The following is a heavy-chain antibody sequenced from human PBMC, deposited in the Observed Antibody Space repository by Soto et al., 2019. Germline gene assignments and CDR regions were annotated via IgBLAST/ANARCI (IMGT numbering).Heavy chain of an antibody. Sequence: SLSLAFTASGFTVEEKAMSWFRQAPGKGLEWVGFIRGTVYGETTEYAASVEGRFTISRDDSKNITYLQMNSLKTEDTAVYYCNRVYDNSRYWFDPWGQGTLVTVSS. J-gene: IGHJ5*02. V-gene: IGHV3-49*03. CDR1: GFTVEEKA. CDR3: NRVYDNSRYWFDP. CDR2: IRGTVYGETT. D-gene: IGHD3-22*01.